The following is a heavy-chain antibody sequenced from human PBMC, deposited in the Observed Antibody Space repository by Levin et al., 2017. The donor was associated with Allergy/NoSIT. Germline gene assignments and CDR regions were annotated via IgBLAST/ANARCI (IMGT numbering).Heavy chain of an antibody. D-gene: IGHD6-19*01. CDR2: IYPGDSDT. V-gene: IGHV5-51*01. Sequence: KVSCKGSGYSFTSYWIGWVRQMPGKGLEWMGIIYPGDSDTRYSPSFQGQVTISADKSISTAYLQWSSLKASDTAMYYCARHKGAYSSGYHYWGQGTLVTVSS. CDR1: GYSFTSYW. J-gene: IGHJ4*02. CDR3: ARHKGAYSSGYHY.